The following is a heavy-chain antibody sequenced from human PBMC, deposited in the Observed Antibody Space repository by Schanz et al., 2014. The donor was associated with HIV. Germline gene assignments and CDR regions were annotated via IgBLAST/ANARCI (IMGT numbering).Heavy chain of an antibody. D-gene: IGHD2-21*01. J-gene: IGHJ6*02. CDR1: GFTFEYYA. CDR3: ARGIRLLTFDYYYAMDV. Sequence: EEQLVESGGALVQPGRSLRLSCAASGFTFEYYAMHWVRQVPGKGLELVSGINSNSGGIAYADSVKGRFIISRDNAKNTLILQMHSLRVEDTAVYFCARGIRLLTFDYYYAMDVWGQGTTVTVSS. CDR2: INSNSGGI. V-gene: IGHV3-9*01.